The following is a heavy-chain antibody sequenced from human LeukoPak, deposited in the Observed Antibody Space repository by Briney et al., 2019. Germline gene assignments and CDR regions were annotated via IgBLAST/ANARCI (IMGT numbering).Heavy chain of an antibody. CDR3: ARVGPVAGIGLDY. V-gene: IGHV4-31*03. Sequence: PSETLSLTCTVSGGSISSGGYYWSWIRQHPGKGLEWIGYIYYSGSTYYNPSLKSRVTISVDKSKNQFSLKLSSVTAADTAVYYCARVGPVAGIGLDYWGQGTLVTVSS. CDR1: GGSISSGGYY. D-gene: IGHD6-19*01. J-gene: IGHJ4*02. CDR2: IYYSGST.